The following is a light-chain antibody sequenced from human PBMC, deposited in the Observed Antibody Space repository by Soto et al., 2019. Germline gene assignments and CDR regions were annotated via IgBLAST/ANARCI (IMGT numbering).Light chain of an antibody. J-gene: IGKJ1*01. Sequence: EIVLTQSPGTLSLSPGERATLSCRASQSVTSNYLAWYQQKPGQAPRLLFFGASIRDTGIPDRFSGSGSGTDFTLTISRLESQDFAVYYCQQYGSSPRTFGQGTKVEIK. CDR2: GAS. CDR3: QQYGSSPRT. CDR1: QSVTSNY. V-gene: IGKV3-20*01.